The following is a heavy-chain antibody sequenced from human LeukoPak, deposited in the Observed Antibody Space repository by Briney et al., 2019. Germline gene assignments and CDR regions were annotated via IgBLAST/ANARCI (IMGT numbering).Heavy chain of an antibody. V-gene: IGHV4-39*07. J-gene: IGHJ5*02. CDR1: GGSISSSSYY. D-gene: IGHD2-15*01. CDR3: ARLHCSGGSCYSGWFDP. Sequence: SETLSLTCTVSGGSISSSSYYWSWIRQPPGKGLEWIGEINHSGSTNYNPSLKSRVTISVDTSKNQFSLKLSSVTAADTAVYYCARLHCSGGSCYSGWFDPWGQGTLVTVSS. CDR2: INHSGST.